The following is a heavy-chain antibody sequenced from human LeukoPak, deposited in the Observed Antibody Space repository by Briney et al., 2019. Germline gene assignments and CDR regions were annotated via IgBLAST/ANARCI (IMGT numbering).Heavy chain of an antibody. V-gene: IGHV3-23*01. D-gene: IGHD6-19*01. J-gene: IGHJ4*02. CDR2: ISGGADAT. CDR1: GLTFNNYV. Sequence: GGSLRLSCAASGLTFNNYVMSWVRQAPGKGLKWVSAISGGADATFYADSVRGRFTISRDNFKNTLYLQMNSLRADDTAVYYCTKEPRESTVAGPFDYWGQGTLVTVSS. CDR3: TKEPRESTVAGPFDY.